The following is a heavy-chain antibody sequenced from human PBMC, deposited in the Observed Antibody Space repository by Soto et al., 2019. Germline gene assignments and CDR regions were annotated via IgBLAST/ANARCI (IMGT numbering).Heavy chain of an antibody. J-gene: IGHJ4*02. D-gene: IGHD4-17*01. CDR1: GFTFSSYA. V-gene: IGHV3-23*01. CDR3: AKAAVEFPSRGETTWFEY. CDR2: ISGSGGST. Sequence: EVQLLESGGGLVQPGGSLSLSCAASGFTFSSYAMSWVRQAPGKGLEWVSAISGSGGSTYYADSVKGRFTISRDNPKNTLYRQKNSLRAEDTAVYYCAKAAVEFPSRGETTWFEYLGQGTLVTGS.